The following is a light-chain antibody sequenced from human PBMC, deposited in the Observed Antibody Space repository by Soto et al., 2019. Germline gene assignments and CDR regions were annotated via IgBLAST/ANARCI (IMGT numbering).Light chain of an antibody. J-gene: IGLJ1*01. CDR3: CSYAGSYPFL. V-gene: IGLV2-11*01. CDR2: DVT. Sequence: QSVLTQPHSVSGSPGQSVTISCTGTSSDVGGYNYVSWYQQHPGKAPKLMIYDVTKRPSGVPDRFSGSKSGNTASLTISGLQAEDEADYYCCSYAGSYPFLFATGTKVTVL. CDR1: SSDVGGYNY.